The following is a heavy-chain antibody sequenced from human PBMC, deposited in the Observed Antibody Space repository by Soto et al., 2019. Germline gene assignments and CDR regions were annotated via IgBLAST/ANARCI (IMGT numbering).Heavy chain of an antibody. CDR1: GFTFINYA. D-gene: IGHD2-21*01. CDR2: ISGGGDAT. V-gene: IGHV3-23*01. J-gene: IGHJ2*01. Sequence: EVQLLESGGDSVQPGGSVRLSCAGSGFTFINYAMNWVRQAPGKGLEWGSTISGGGDATFFADSVRGRFTFSRDNYKNTVTLQMNSLGVDDTAVYYCARKVVGSTSRPDYWYFDRWGRGTLVTVSS. CDR3: ARKVVGSTSRPDYWYFDR.